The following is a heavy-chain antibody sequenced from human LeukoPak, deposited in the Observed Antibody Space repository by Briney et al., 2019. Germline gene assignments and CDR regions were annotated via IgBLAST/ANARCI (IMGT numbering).Heavy chain of an antibody. CDR2: ISVYSGNT. Sequence: ASVKVSCKASGYTFGSYGVSWVRQAPGQGPEWMAWISVYSGNTEYAQKFQDRVTLTADTSTSTVYMELRSLRSDDTAVYYCARDGWSLGPWGQGTLVTVSP. D-gene: IGHD2-8*01. V-gene: IGHV1-18*01. CDR3: ARDGWSLGP. J-gene: IGHJ5*02. CDR1: GYTFGSYG.